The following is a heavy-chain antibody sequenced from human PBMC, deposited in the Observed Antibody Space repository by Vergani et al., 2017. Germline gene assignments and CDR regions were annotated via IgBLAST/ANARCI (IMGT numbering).Heavy chain of an antibody. J-gene: IGHJ4*02. D-gene: IGHD5-12*01. CDR2: LYNPGKT. Sequence: QLQLKESGPGLVKPSETLSLTCDVSGGSVTSTSYHWAWIRLPPGKGLEWIGSLYNPGKTYYNSSLESRLSLSVDTSTNQFFMRLNSVTAADTAVYYCARQDIATNYFDYWGLGTLVTVSS. V-gene: IGHV4-39*01. CDR1: GGSVTSTSYH. CDR3: ARQDIATNYFDY.